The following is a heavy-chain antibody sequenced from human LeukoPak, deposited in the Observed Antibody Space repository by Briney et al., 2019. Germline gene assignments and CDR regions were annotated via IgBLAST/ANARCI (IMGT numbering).Heavy chain of an antibody. CDR1: GFTFDDYG. D-gene: IGHD3-22*01. Sequence: GPGGSLRLSCAASGFTFDDYGMSWVRQAPGKGLEWVSGINWNGGSTGYADSVKGRFTISRDNAKNSLYLQMNSLRAEDTALYYCARDPEYYYDSSGYYSTDAFDIWGQGTMVTVSS. J-gene: IGHJ3*02. CDR2: INWNGGST. V-gene: IGHV3-20*04. CDR3: ARDPEYYYDSSGYYSTDAFDI.